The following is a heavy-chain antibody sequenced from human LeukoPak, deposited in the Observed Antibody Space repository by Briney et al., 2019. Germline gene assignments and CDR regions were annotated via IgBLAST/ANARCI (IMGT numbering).Heavy chain of an antibody. D-gene: IGHD5-12*01. J-gene: IGHJ4*02. CDR1: GFTFNNYA. CDR3: AKYLVREGYDSDRGQNYFDY. Sequence: GGSLRLSCAASGFTFNNYAMTWVRQAPGKGLEWVSSISARDGSTYYTDSVKGRFTISRDNSKNTLYLQMNSLRAEDAAIYYCAKYLVREGYDSDRGQNYFDYWGQGTLVTVSS. V-gene: IGHV3-23*01. CDR2: ISARDGST.